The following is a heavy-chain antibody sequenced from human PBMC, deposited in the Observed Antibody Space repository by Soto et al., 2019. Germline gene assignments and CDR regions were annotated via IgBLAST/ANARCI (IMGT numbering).Heavy chain of an antibody. Sequence: QVQLVQSAAEVKKPGASVKVSCKSSGYTLTSNAMHWVRQAPGQRLEWMGWINAGNGHTKYSQKFQGRVTITRDTSARTVYMELSSLRSEDTAVYYCARGGGSGSYSPFDYWGQGTLVTVSS. CDR3: ARGGGSGSYSPFDY. D-gene: IGHD3-10*01. J-gene: IGHJ4*02. V-gene: IGHV1-3*01. CDR1: GYTLTSNA. CDR2: INAGNGHT.